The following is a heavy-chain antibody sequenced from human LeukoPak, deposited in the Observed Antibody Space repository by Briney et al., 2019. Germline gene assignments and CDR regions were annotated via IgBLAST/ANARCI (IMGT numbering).Heavy chain of an antibody. V-gene: IGHV3-23*01. D-gene: IGHD4-23*01. CDR2: ISDSGGNT. CDR1: GFTFSKHA. CDR3: ARRSGGKSGPFDY. J-gene: IGHJ4*02. Sequence: GGCLRLSCAASGFTFSKHAMRWVRQAPGKGVDWVSGISDSGGNTYYADCVKRGFPISRDHLKNPVHLQTTNLGAGDPALYRCARRSGGKSGPFDYRGQGTLVAVSS.